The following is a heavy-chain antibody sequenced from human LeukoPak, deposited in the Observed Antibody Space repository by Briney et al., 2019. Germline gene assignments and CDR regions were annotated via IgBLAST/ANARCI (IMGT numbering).Heavy chain of an antibody. Sequence: ASVKVSCKASGYTFTGYYMHWVRQAPGQGLEWMGWINPNSGGTNYAQKFQGRVTMTRDTSIGTAYMELSRLRSDDTAVYYCVRDKAVAGYSLEHYFDYWGQGTLVTVSS. D-gene: IGHD6-19*01. CDR1: GYTFTGYY. CDR3: VRDKAVAGYSLEHYFDY. V-gene: IGHV1-2*02. J-gene: IGHJ4*02. CDR2: INPNSGGT.